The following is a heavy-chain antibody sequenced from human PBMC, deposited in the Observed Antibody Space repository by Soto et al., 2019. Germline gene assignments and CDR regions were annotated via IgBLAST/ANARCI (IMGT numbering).Heavy chain of an antibody. CDR1: GYSFTNYD. J-gene: IGHJ6*02. D-gene: IGHD6-13*01. V-gene: IGHV1-8*01. CDR3: ARSYSSSWSDNLEPTKNYYGMDV. Sequence: ASVKVSCKTSGYSFTNYDIHWVRQAAGQGLEWMGWMNPGNNQHVYTQKFRGRVTVSTDTSISTTYMDLSSLTSEDTAVYYCARSYSSSWSDNLEPTKNYYGMDVWGQGTTVTVSS. CDR2: MNPGNNQH.